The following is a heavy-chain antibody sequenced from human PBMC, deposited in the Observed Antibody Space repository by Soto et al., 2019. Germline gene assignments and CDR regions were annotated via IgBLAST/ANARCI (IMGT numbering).Heavy chain of an antibody. CDR1: GGSISSGGYS. CDR3: AREGYDYVWGSYPI. D-gene: IGHD3-16*02. Sequence: QLQLQESGSGLVKPSQTLSLTCAVSGGSISSGGYSWSWIRQPPGRGLEWIGYIYHSGSTYYNPSLKSRVTISVDRSKNQFSLKLSSVTAADTAVYYCAREGYDYVWGSYPIWGQGTLVTVSS. J-gene: IGHJ4*02. CDR2: IYHSGST. V-gene: IGHV4-30-2*01.